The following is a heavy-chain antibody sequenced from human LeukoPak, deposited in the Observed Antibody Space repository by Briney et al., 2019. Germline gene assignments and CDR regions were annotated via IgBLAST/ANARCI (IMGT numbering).Heavy chain of an antibody. CDR3: ARGAAIADYGDPPGYFDY. Sequence: GGSLRLSCAASGFTFSSYSMNWVRQAPGKGLEWVSSISSSSSYIYYADSVKGRFTISRDNAKNSLYLQMNSLRAEDTAVYYCARGAAIADYGDPPGYFDYWGQGTPVTVSS. D-gene: IGHD4-17*01. J-gene: IGHJ4*02. CDR1: GFTFSSYS. V-gene: IGHV3-21*01. CDR2: ISSSSSYI.